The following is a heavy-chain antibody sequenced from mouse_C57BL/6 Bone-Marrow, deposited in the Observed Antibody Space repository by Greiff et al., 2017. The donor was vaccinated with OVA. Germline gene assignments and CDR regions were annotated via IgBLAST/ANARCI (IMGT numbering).Heavy chain of an antibody. D-gene: IGHD1-1*01. Sequence: VQLKQSGAELVRPGASVKLSCTASGFNIKDYYMHWVKQRPEQGLEWIGWIDPEDGDTEYAPKFKGKATMTADTSSNTAYLQLSSLTSEDTAVYYCTCYYGSSYYAMDYWGQGTSVTVSS. CDR3: TCYYGSSYYAMDY. J-gene: IGHJ4*01. CDR1: GFNIKDYY. CDR2: IDPEDGDT. V-gene: IGHV14-1*01.